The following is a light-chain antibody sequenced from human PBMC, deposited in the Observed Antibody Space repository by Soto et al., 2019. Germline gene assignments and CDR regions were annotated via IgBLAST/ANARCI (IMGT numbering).Light chain of an antibody. J-gene: IGKJ1*01. V-gene: IGKV3-20*01. Sequence: EIELRQSPGTMSLSPGESATLSCRASESVSSIYLGWYQQKPGQAPRLLIYGASSRATGIPDRFSGSGSGTDFTLTIARLEPEDFAVYYCQLYGESPPRTFGQGTKVEVK. CDR2: GAS. CDR1: ESVSSIY. CDR3: QLYGESPPRT.